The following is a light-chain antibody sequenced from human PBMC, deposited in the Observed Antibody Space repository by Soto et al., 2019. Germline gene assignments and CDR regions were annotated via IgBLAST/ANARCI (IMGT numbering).Light chain of an antibody. V-gene: IGKV3-20*01. J-gene: IGKJ1*01. Sequence: EIVLTQSPGTLSLSPGERATLSCRASQSVRSYYLAWYQQRPGQAPRLLIYGASTRATGIPDRLSGSGSGTDFTLTISRLEPEDFALYYCQHYGNSRTFGQGTKVDIK. CDR3: QHYGNSRT. CDR2: GAS. CDR1: QSVRSYY.